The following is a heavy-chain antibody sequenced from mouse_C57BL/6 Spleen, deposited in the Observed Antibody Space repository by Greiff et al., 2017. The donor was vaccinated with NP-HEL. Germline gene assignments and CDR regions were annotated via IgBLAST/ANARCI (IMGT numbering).Heavy chain of an antibody. CDR1: GFTFSDYG. V-gene: IGHV5-15*01. D-gene: IGHD2-13*01. J-gene: IGHJ4*01. CDR2: ISNLAYSI. Sequence: EVKLVESGGGLVQPGGSLKLSCAASGFTFSDYGMAWVRQAPRKGPEWVAFISNLAYSIYYADTVKGRFTISRENANNTLYLEMSVLRSEDTAMYYCARSGDYYRNAMDYWGQGTSVTVSS. CDR3: ARSGDYYRNAMDY.